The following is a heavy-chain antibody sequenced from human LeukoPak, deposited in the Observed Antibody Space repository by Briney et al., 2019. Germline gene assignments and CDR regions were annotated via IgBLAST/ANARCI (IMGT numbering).Heavy chain of an antibody. V-gene: IGHV3-9*01. D-gene: IGHD1-26*01. CDR3: VRYSGSSRNAFDI. CDR2: ISWNSGHI. J-gene: IGHJ3*02. CDR1: GFTFDDYA. Sequence: GRSLRLSCTASGFTFDDYAMHWVRQAPGKGLEWVSRISWNSGHIGYADSVKGRFTLSRDNAKNSLYLQMSSLRTEDTALYFCVRYSGSSRNAFDIWGQGTLVSVSS.